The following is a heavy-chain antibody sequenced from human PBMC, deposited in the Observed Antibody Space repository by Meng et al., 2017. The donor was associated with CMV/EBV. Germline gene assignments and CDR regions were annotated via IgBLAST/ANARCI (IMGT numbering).Heavy chain of an antibody. Sequence: FTFSGNDMRWVGRAPGKGLEWVAVISYDGSNKYYADSMKGRFTISRDNYKNTLYLQMNSLRAEDTAVYYCARVFVRGVIKSNWFDPWGQGTLVTVSS. CDR1: FTFSGND. V-gene: IGHV3-30-3*01. CDR3: ARVFVRGVIKSNWFDP. CDR2: ISYDGSNK. J-gene: IGHJ5*02. D-gene: IGHD3-10*01.